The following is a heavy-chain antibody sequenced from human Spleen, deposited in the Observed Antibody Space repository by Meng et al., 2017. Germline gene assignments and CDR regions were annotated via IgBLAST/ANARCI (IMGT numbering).Heavy chain of an antibody. CDR2: LWYDEARE. CDR3: VRVGGNQLNWLDP. J-gene: IGHJ5*02. CDR1: GFTFRNYI. V-gene: IGHV3-33*01. Sequence: GGSLRLSCIASGFTFRNYIMHWVRQAPGKGLDWVAVLWYDEAREYYADSVKGRFTISRDNSKNSLYLQMNSLRAEDTGVYHCVRVGGNQLNWLDPWGQGTLVTVSS. D-gene: IGHD1-26*01.